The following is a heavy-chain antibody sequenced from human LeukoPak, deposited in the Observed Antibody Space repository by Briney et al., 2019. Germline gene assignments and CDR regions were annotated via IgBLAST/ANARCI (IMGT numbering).Heavy chain of an antibody. CDR2: IYKSGST. Sequence: SETLSLTCNVSGGSISTYFWSWIRQPAAKGLEWIGRIYKSGSTNYNPSLKSRVTMSVDTSKNQFSLKLNSVTAADTAVYYCARGREATGGWFDPWGQGTLVTVSS. CDR3: ARGREATGGWFDP. J-gene: IGHJ5*02. V-gene: IGHV4-4*07. D-gene: IGHD1-26*01. CDR1: GGSISTYF.